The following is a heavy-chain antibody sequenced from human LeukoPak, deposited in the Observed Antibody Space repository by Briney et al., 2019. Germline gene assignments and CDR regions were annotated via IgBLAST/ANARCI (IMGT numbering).Heavy chain of an antibody. D-gene: IGHD5-18*01. J-gene: IGHJ4*02. CDR1: GGSISSNSYY. CDR3: AGSGDTALGYQFDY. CDR2: IYYSGST. V-gene: IGHV4-39*07. Sequence: SETLSLTCIVSGGSISSNSYYWGWIRQPPGKGLEWIGSIYYSGSTYHNPSLKSRVTISVDKSKNQFSLKLSSVTAADTAVYYCAGSGDTALGYQFDYWGQGTLVTVSS.